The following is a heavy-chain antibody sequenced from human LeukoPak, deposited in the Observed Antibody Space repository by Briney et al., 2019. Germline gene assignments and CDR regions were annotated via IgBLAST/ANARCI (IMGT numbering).Heavy chain of an antibody. J-gene: IGHJ4*02. CDR2: IYYSGST. V-gene: IGHV4-59*12. CDR3: ARVIERRYFDWLLSNYYFDY. CDR1: GGSFSGYY. D-gene: IGHD3-9*01. Sequence: PSETLSLTCAVYGGSFSGYYWSWIRQPPGKGLEWIGYIYYSGSTNYNPSLKSRVTISVDTSKNQFSLKLSSVTAADTAVYYCARVIERRYFDWLLSNYYFDYWGQGTLVTVSS.